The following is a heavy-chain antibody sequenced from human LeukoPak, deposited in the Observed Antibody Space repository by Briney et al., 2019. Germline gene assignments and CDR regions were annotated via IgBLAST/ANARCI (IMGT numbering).Heavy chain of an antibody. J-gene: IGHJ5*02. Sequence: SGTLSLTCTVSGGSISSGGYYWSWIRQHPGKGLEWIGYIYYSGSTYYNPSLKSRVTISVDTSKNQFSLKLSSVTAADTAVYYCARAYFADFWSGYYIPGNWFDPWGQGTLVTVSS. CDR1: GGSISSGGYY. V-gene: IGHV4-31*03. D-gene: IGHD3-3*01. CDR2: IYYSGST. CDR3: ARAYFADFWSGYYIPGNWFDP.